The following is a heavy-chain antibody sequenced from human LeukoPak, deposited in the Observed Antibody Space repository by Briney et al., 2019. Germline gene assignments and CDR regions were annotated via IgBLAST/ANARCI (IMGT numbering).Heavy chain of an antibody. Sequence: SETLSLTCTVSGGSISSGSYYWSWIRQPAGKGLEWIGRIYTSGSTNYSPSLKSRVTISVDTSKNQFSLKLSSVTAADTAVYYCARGVRGVIRYFDYWGQGTLVTVSS. CDR2: IYTSGST. V-gene: IGHV4-61*02. CDR1: GGSISSGSYY. CDR3: ARGVRGVIRYFDY. J-gene: IGHJ4*02. D-gene: IGHD3-10*01.